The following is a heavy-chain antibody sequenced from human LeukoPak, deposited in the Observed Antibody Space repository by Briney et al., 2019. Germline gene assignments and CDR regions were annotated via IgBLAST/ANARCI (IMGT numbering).Heavy chain of an antibody. J-gene: IGHJ4*02. Sequence: GGSLRLSCAASGFTFSNAWMSWVRQAPGKGLEWVGRIKSKTDGGTTDYAAPVKGRFTISRDDSKNTLYLQMNSLKTEDTAVYYCTTDSGYDWLLDFDYWGQGTLVTVSS. D-gene: IGHD5-12*01. V-gene: IGHV3-15*01. CDR3: TTDSGYDWLLDFDY. CDR1: GFTFSNAW. CDR2: IKSKTDGGTT.